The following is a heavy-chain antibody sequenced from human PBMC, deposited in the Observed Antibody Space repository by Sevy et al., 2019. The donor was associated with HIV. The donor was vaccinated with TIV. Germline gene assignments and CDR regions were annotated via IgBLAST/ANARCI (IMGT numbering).Heavy chain of an antibody. CDR3: ARETYYYDSSGLPRDWFDP. V-gene: IGHV4-4*07. J-gene: IGHJ5*02. D-gene: IGHD3-22*01. Sequence: SETLSLTCTVSGGSISSYYWSWIRQPAGKGLEWIGRIYTSGSTNYNPSLKSRVTMSVDTSKNQFSLKLSSVTAADTAVYYCARETYYYDSSGLPRDWFDPWGHGPLVTVSS. CDR2: IYTSGST. CDR1: GGSISSYY.